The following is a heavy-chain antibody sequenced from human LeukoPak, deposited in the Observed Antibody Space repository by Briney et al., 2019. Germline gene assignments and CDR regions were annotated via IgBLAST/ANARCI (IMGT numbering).Heavy chain of an antibody. D-gene: IGHD1-7*01. V-gene: IGHV1-2*02. J-gene: IGHJ6*03. Sequence: ASVKVSCKASGYTFTGYYMHWVRQAPGQGREGMGWINPNSGGTNYAQKFQGRVTMTRDTSISTAYMELSRLRSDDTAVYYCARDRTSDYYYYYMDVWGKGTTVTVSS. CDR2: INPNSGGT. CDR1: GYTFTGYY. CDR3: ARDRTSDYYYYYMDV.